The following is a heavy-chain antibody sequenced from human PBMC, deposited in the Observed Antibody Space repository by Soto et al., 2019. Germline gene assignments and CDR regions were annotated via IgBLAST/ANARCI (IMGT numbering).Heavy chain of an antibody. CDR2: IYYNGNT. CDR3: AGQGRGGSNVLSTLPDGGKWFDP. CDR1: GGSISPTKYY. J-gene: IGHJ5*02. V-gene: IGHV4-39*01. Sequence: SSETLYITSTVSGGSISPTKYYWGWIRQPPGRGLEWIASIYYNGNTYYNPSLKSRVSITVDTSKNQFSLKLTSVTAADTSVYYCAGQGRGGSNVLSTLPDGGKWFDPWGQGTLVTVS. D-gene: IGHD3-16*01.